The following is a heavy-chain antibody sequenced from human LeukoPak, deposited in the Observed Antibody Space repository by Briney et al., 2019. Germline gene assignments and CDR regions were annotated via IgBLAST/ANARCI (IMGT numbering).Heavy chain of an antibody. CDR3: ARVRFVGVPLGYYYMDV. CDR2: ISPRGGSR. V-gene: IGHV1-46*01. D-gene: IGHD3-16*01. Sequence: GASLRVSCKAFLYTFTSNYIHWVRQAPGQGPEWMGVISPRGGSRTYAQKCQGRVTLTRDTSISTAYMELSRLRSDDTAVYYCARVRFVGVPLGYYYMDVWGKGTTVTVSS. J-gene: IGHJ6*03. CDR1: LYTFTSNY.